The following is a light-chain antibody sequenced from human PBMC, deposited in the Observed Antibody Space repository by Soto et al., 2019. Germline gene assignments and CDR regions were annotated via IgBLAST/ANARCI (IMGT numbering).Light chain of an antibody. CDR1: QSLLHSNGYNY. V-gene: IGKV2-28*01. CDR2: LGS. J-gene: IGKJ1*01. Sequence: DIVMTQSPLSPPVTPGEPASISCRSSQSLLHSNGYNYLDWYLQKPGQSPQLLIYLGSNRASGVPDRFSGSGSGTDFTLKISRVEAEDVGVYYCMQALQTPWTFGQGTKGDIK. CDR3: MQALQTPWT.